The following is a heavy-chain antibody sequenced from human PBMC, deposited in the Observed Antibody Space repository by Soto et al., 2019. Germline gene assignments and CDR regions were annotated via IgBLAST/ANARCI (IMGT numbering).Heavy chain of an antibody. J-gene: IGHJ2*01. Sequence: ESGPTLVNPTQTLTLTCTFSGFSLSTSGVGVGWIRQPPGKALEWLALIYWDDDKRYSPSQKSRLTITKDTSKNQVVLTMTNMDPVDTATYYCAHLIYYDFWSGYYPRYWYFDLWGRGTLVTVSS. D-gene: IGHD3-3*01. CDR2: IYWDDDK. CDR1: GFSLSTSGVG. CDR3: AHLIYYDFWSGYYPRYWYFDL. V-gene: IGHV2-5*02.